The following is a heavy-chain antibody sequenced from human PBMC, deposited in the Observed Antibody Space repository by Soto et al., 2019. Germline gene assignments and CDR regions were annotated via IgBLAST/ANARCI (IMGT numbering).Heavy chain of an antibody. CDR1: GYTFTSYD. D-gene: IGHD2-15*01. Sequence: ASVKVSCKASGYTFTSYDINWVRQATGQGLEWIGIINPSGAFTDYAEKFQGRVTMTSDTSTRTVYMHLSSLRSEDTAVYYCARGLRDGGNAWGQGTLVTVSS. CDR2: INPSGAFT. V-gene: IGHV1-46*03. CDR3: ARGLRDGGNA. J-gene: IGHJ5*02.